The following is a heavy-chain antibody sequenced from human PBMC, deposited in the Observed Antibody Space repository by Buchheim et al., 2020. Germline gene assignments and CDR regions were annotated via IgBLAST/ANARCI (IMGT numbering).Heavy chain of an antibody. D-gene: IGHD5-24*01. CDR2: IYYSGST. CDR1: GGSISSGDYY. CDR3: ARRDGYKAPHFDY. V-gene: IGHV4-30-4*01. Sequence: QVQLQESGPGLVKPSQTLSLTCTVSGGSISSGDYYWSWIRQPPGKGLEWIGYIYYSGSTYYNPSLESRVAISLDKSKNQYALKLDFVTAADTAVYYCARRDGYKAPHFDYWGQGSL. J-gene: IGHJ4*02.